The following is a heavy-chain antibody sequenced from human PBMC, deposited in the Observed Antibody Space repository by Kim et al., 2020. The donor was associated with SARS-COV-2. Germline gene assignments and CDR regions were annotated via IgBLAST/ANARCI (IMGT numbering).Heavy chain of an antibody. CDR2: ST. V-gene: IGHV4-34*01. Sequence: STNYSPPLKCRVTISLDTSKNQFALQLTSVTAADTAVYYCARGLLGGAASWGQGTLVTVAS. D-gene: IGHD1-26*01. J-gene: IGHJ5*02. CDR3: ARGLLGGAAS.